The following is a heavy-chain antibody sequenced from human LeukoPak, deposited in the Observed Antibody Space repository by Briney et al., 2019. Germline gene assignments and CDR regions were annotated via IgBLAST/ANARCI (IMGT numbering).Heavy chain of an antibody. D-gene: IGHD6-13*01. CDR1: GFTFSSYW. Sequence: GGSLRLSCAASGFTFSSYWMHWVRQAPGKGLVWVSRIKSDGSSTTYADSVKGRFTISRDNAKNTLYLQMNSLRAEDTAVYYCTRRAAALDAFDIWGQGTMVTVSS. CDR3: TRRAAALDAFDI. V-gene: IGHV3-74*01. J-gene: IGHJ3*02. CDR2: IKSDGSST.